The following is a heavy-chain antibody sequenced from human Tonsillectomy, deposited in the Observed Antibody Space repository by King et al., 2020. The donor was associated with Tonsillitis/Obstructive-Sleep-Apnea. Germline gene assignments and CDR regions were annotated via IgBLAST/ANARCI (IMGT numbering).Heavy chain of an antibody. Sequence: VQLVESGGGLIQPGGSLRLSCAASGFTVSSNYMSWVRQAPGKGLEWVSVIYSGGSTYYADSVNGRFTISRDNSKNTLYLQMNSLRAEDTAVYYCASLLVVVPAAMRDHDAFDIWGQGTMVTVSS. CDR2: IYSGGST. D-gene: IGHD2-2*01. CDR1: GFTVSSNY. CDR3: ASLLVVVPAAMRDHDAFDI. J-gene: IGHJ3*02. V-gene: IGHV3-53*01.